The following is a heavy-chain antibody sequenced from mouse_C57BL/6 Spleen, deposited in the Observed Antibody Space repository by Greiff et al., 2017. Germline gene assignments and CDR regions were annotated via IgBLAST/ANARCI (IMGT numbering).Heavy chain of an antibody. CDR1: GYSFTDYN. CDR3: AREITTVVAHWYFDV. V-gene: IGHV1-39*01. D-gene: IGHD1-1*01. Sequence: EVQLVESGPELVKPGASVKISCKASGYSFTDYNMNWVKQSNGKSLEWIGVINPNYGTTSYNQKFKGKATLTVDQSSSTAYMQLNSLTSEDSAVYYCAREITTVVAHWYFDVWGTGTTVTVSS. CDR2: INPNYGTT. J-gene: IGHJ1*03.